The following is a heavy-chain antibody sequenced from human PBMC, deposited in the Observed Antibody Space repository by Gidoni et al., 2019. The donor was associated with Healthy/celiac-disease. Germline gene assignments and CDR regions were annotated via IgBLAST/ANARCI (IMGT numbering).Heavy chain of an antibody. V-gene: IGHV4-39*01. D-gene: IGHD6-19*01. CDR2: IYYSGST. CDR1: VGSISSSSYY. J-gene: IGHJ3*02. CDR3: ARLPSGWDAFDI. Sequence: QLQLQESGPGLVKPSETLSLTCTVSVGSISSSSYYWGWIRQPPGKGLEWIGSIYYSGSTYYNPSLKSRVTISVDTSKNQFSLKLSSVTAADTAVYYCARLPSGWDAFDIWGQGTMVTVSS.